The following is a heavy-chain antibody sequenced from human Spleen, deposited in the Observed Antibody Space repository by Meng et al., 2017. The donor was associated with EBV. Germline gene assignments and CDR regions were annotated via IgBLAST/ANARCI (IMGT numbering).Heavy chain of an antibody. CDR1: GYTFSTSA. Sequence: VQLVQCGAEVKKPGASVKRSCKASGYTFSTSAMHWVRQAPGQRLEWMGWIYAGDGSTKYSQRLQDRVTITRDTSASTSYMELSSLGSEDTAVYYCASYTSKGYAIDYWGRGTLVTVSS. V-gene: IGHV1-3*01. CDR2: IYAGDGST. CDR3: ASYTSKGYAIDY. J-gene: IGHJ4*02. D-gene: IGHD5-12*01.